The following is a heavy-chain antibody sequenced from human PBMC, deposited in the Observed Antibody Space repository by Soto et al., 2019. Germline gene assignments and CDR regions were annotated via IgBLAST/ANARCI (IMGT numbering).Heavy chain of an antibody. CDR3: ARGRGAAADYFDF. V-gene: IGHV3-11*05. CDR2: ISSSTSHT. Sequence: VQLVESGGGLVKPGGSLRLSCAVSGFTFSDYYMTWIRQAPGKGLEWVSYISSSTSHTNYADSVKGRFTISRDNAKNSLFLQMNSLRAEDTAGYYCARGRGAAADYFDFWGQGTLVTVSS. CDR1: GFTFSDYY. D-gene: IGHD6-13*01. J-gene: IGHJ4*02.